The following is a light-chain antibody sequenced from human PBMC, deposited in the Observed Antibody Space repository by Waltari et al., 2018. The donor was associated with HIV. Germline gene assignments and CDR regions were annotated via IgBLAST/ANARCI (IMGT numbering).Light chain of an antibody. V-gene: IGLV1-47*01. J-gene: IGLJ3*02. Sequence: QSVLTQPPSASGTPGQRVTISCSGSNSNIGRTYVYWYQQLPGTTPKLLIYRNNRRPAGVPERFSGSRSGTSASLAISGLRSEDEADYYCAAWDDSLSGRVFGGGTKVTVL. CDR3: AAWDDSLSGRV. CDR2: RNN. CDR1: NSNIGRTY.